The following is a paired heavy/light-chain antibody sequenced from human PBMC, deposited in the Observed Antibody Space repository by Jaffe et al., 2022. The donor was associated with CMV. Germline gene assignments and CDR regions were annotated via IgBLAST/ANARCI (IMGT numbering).Heavy chain of an antibody. V-gene: IGHV3-30*03. CDR1: GFSFSTYG. CDR2: ISYDGSNK. J-gene: IGHJ4*02. D-gene: IGHD1-26*01. CDR3: ARDRWAVVAATTYFDY. Sequence: QVQLVESGGGVVQPGRSLRLSCAASGFSFSTYGINWVRQAPGKGLEWVAVISYDGSNKYYADSVKGRFTISRDNSKNTLYLQMNSLRPEDTAVYYCARDRWAVVAATTYFDYWGQGTLVTVSS.
Light chain of an antibody. CDR2: AAS. CDR3: QQSYTTPFLT. CDR1: QSIGNY. J-gene: IGKJ4*01. V-gene: IGKV1-39*01. Sequence: DIQMTQSPPSLSAFVGDRVTITCRASQSIGNYLNWFQQKPGKAPMLLIYAASSLQSGVPSRFSGSGSGTDFTLTISSLQPEDFATYYCQQSYTTPFLTFGGGTKVEIK.